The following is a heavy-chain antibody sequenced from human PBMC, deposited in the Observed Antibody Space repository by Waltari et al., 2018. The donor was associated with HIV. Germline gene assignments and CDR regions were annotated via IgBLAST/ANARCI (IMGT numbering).Heavy chain of an antibody. CDR1: GYTFTGYY. D-gene: IGHD3-22*01. CDR3: ARAQYYYDSSGYYYGDYGMDV. CDR2: INPNSGGT. J-gene: IGHJ6*02. Sequence: QVQLVQSGAEVKNPGASVKVSCKPSGYTFTGYYMHWVRQPPGKGLEWMGWINPNSGGTNYAQKVQGRVNMTRDTSISTAYMELSRLRSDDTAVYYCARAQYYYDSSGYYYGDYGMDVWGQGTTVTVSS. V-gene: IGHV1-2*02.